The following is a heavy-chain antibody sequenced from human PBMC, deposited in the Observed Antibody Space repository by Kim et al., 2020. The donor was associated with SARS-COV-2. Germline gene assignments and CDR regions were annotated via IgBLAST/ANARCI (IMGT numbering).Heavy chain of an antibody. Sequence: DYAVSVKSRITINPDTSKNQFSLQLNSVTPEDTAVYYCARDLYYDAAFDPWGQGTLVTVSS. CDR3: ARDLYYDAAFDP. V-gene: IGHV6-1*01. D-gene: IGHD3-3*01. J-gene: IGHJ5*02.